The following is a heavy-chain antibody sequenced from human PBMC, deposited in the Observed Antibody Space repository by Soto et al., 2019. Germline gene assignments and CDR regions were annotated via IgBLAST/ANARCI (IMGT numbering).Heavy chain of an antibody. CDR1: GYSFTAYG. D-gene: IGHD3-3*01. Sequence: QVQVVQSGDEVKETGASVRVSCKTSGYSFTAYGISWVRQAPGQGLEWMGWISCYNGKTKYAQKVQGRVTMTTDTSMSTGYMAVRSLRCVDPAIYYCARDATPPELRFLEWHNYDYNGMDVWGQVTTVTV. J-gene: IGHJ6*02. CDR2: ISCYNGKT. V-gene: IGHV1-18*01. CDR3: ARDATPPELRFLEWHNYDYNGMDV.